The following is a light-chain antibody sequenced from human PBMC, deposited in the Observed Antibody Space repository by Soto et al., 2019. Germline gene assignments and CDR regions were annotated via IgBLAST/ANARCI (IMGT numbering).Light chain of an antibody. CDR2: DAS. J-gene: IGKJ4*01. CDR1: QSVSSY. CDR3: QQRSNWSLT. Sequence: EIVVTQSQATLSLSPGERATLSCSASQSVSSYLAWYQQKPGQAPRLLIYDASNRATGIPARFSGSGSGTDFTLTISRLEPEDFAVYYCQQRSNWSLTFGGGTKVEIK. V-gene: IGKV3-11*01.